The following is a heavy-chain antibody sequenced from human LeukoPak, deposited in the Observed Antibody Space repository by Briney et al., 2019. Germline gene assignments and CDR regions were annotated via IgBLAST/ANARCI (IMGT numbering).Heavy chain of an antibody. Sequence: GGSLRHSCTTSGFTFTNYGINWVRQAPGKGLEWVAAIWYDGSKTSYTDSVKGRFTVSRDISKNTVYLQMNGLKAEDTAVYYCARDDCSTTPCYAYWGQGTLVPVSS. CDR3: ARDDCSTTPCYAY. CDR2: IWYDGSKT. J-gene: IGHJ4*02. CDR1: GFTFTNYG. D-gene: IGHD2-2*01. V-gene: IGHV3-33*01.